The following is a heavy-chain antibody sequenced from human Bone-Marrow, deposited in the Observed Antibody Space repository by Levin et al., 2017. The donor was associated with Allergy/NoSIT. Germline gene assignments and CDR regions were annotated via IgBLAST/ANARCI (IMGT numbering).Heavy chain of an antibody. Sequence: ASVKVSCKASGYTFSTYIISWVRQAPGQGLEWMGGIVPIFGTANYAQRFQGRITITADESTTTAYMDLSSLTSEDTALYYCARDSIGPAAGSFDSWGQGTLVTVSS. CDR3: ARDSIGPAAGSFDS. CDR1: GYTFSTYI. J-gene: IGHJ4*02. D-gene: IGHD6-13*01. V-gene: IGHV1-69*13. CDR2: IVPIFGTA.